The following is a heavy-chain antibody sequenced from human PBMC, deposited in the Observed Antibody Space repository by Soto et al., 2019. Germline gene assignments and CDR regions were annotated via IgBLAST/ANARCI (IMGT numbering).Heavy chain of an antibody. CDR2: ISYDGSNK. Sequence: QVQLVESGGGVVQPGRSLRLSCAASGFTFSSYGMHWVRQAPGKGLEWVAVISYDGSNKYYADSVKGRFTISRDNSKNTLYLQMNSLRAEDTAVYYCAKEIHYYDSSGYYYWGQGTLVTVSS. CDR1: GFTFSSYG. J-gene: IGHJ4*02. V-gene: IGHV3-30*18. CDR3: AKEIHYYDSSGYYY. D-gene: IGHD3-22*01.